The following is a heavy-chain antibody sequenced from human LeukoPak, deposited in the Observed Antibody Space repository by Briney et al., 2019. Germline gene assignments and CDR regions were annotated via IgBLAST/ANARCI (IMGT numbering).Heavy chain of an antibody. J-gene: IGHJ1*01. CDR1: GFTFSSYG. CDR2: IWYDGSNK. D-gene: IGHD3-22*01. V-gene: IGHV3-33*01. CDR3: ARGEYYYDSSGYKAEYFQH. Sequence: GGSLRLSCAASGFTFSSYGMHWVRQAPGKGLEWVAVIWYDGSNKYYAGSVKGRFTISRDNSKNTLYLQMNSLRAEDTAVYYCARGEYYYDSSGYKAEYFQHWGQGTLVTVSS.